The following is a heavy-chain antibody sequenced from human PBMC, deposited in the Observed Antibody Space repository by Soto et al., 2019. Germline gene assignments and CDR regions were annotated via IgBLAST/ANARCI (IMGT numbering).Heavy chain of an antibody. J-gene: IGHJ4*02. CDR3: AREQMGLDY. V-gene: IGHV3-30-3*01. CDR1: GFTFSNYA. CDR2: ISFDGNNK. Sequence: QVQLVESGGGVVQPGRSLRLSCAASGFTFSNYAVHWVRQAPGKGLEWVAVISFDGNNKYYADSVKGRFTISRDNSKNTVYLQMNSLRVEDTAVYYCAREQMGLDYWGQGTLVTVSS.